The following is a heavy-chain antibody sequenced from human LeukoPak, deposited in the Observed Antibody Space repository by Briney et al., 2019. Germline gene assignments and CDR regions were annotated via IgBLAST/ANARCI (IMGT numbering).Heavy chain of an antibody. CDR2: ISSSSSYI. Sequence: GRSLRLSCAASGFTFSSYSMNWVRQAPGKGLEWVSSISSSSSYIYYADSVKGRFTISRDNAKNSLYLQMNSLRAENTAVYYCARDPIHLYGDGESYYYGMDVWGQGTVVTVSS. V-gene: IGHV3-21*01. J-gene: IGHJ6*02. CDR1: GFTFSSYS. CDR3: ARDPIHLYGDGESYYYGMDV. D-gene: IGHD4-17*01.